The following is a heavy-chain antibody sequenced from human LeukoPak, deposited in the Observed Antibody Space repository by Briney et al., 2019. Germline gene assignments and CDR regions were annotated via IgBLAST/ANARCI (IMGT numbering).Heavy chain of an antibody. D-gene: IGHD3-10*01. V-gene: IGHV4-59*12. CDR1: GGSISSYY. CDR2: IYYSGST. Sequence: SETLSLTCTVSGGSISSYYWSWIRQPPGKGLEWIGYIYYSGSTNYNPSLKSRVTISVDTSKNQFSLKLTSVTAADTAVYYCARSQFYGSGSYQGRWFDPWGQGTLVTVSS. J-gene: IGHJ5*02. CDR3: ARSQFYGSGSYQGRWFDP.